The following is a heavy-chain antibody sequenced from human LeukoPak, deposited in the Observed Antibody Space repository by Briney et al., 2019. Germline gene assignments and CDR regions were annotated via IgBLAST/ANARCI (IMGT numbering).Heavy chain of an antibody. J-gene: IGHJ5*02. CDR1: GGSISSSSYY. D-gene: IGHD3-3*01. Sequence: PSETLSLTCTVSGGSISSSSYYWGWIRQPPGKGLEWIGYIYYSGSTNYNPSLKSRVTISVDTSKNQFSLKLSSVTAADTAVYYCARARFGITIFGVAPENWFDPWGQGTLVTVSS. V-gene: IGHV4-61*05. CDR3: ARARFGITIFGVAPENWFDP. CDR2: IYYSGST.